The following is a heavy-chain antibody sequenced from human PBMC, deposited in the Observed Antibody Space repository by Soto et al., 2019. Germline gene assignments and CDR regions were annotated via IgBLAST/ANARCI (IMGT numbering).Heavy chain of an antibody. CDR1: GFTFSYG. V-gene: IGHV3-30*18. Sequence: GGSLRLSCAASGFTFSYGIHWLRQAPGKGLEWVAYISYDSSNKFYGDSVKGRFTISRDNSKNTQFLQMNSLRAEDTAVYYCAKLVIGYCSGHTRDDYWGQGTLVTVSS. CDR2: ISYDSSNK. D-gene: IGHD2-15*01. J-gene: IGHJ4*02. CDR3: AKLVIGYCSGHTRDDY.